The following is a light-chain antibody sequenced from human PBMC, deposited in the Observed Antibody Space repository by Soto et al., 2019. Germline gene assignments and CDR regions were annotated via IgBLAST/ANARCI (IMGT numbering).Light chain of an antibody. V-gene: IGLV2-11*01. J-gene: IGLJ1*01. CDR1: SSDVGGYDY. CDR3: CSYAGSYTFV. Sequence: QSALTQPRSVSGSPGQSVTVSCSGTSSDVGGYDYVAWYQQYPGKAPKLMIYDVIKRPSGVPDRFSGSKSGNTASLTISGLQAEDEADYYCCSYAGSYTFVFGTGTKLTV. CDR2: DVI.